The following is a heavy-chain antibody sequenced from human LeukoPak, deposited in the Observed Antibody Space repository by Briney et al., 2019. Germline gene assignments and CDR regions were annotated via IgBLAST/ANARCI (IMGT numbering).Heavy chain of an antibody. CDR2: ISSSGSTI. J-gene: IGHJ3*02. CDR1: GFTFSDYY. Sequence: GGSLRLSCAASGFTFSDYYMSWIRQAPGKGLEWVSYISSSGSTIYYADSVKGRFTISRDNAKNSLYLQMNSLRAEDTAVSYCARAVVPAANDAFDIWGQGTMVTVSS. D-gene: IGHD2-2*01. CDR3: ARAVVPAANDAFDI. V-gene: IGHV3-11*04.